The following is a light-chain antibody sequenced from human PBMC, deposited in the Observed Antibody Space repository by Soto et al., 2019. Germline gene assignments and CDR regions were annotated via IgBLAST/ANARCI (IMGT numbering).Light chain of an antibody. CDR2: DSV. Sequence: EVGMYQSPATLSVSTGERATLSCRASQSISGNLAWYQQKHGQPPRLLIFDSVTRAPGIPSRFIGSGSGTDFTLTISRLEPEDFAVYYCPQYGTSPRPFGQGALPAIK. CDR3: PQYGTSPRP. J-gene: IGKJ5*01. V-gene: IGKV3D-15*02. CDR1: QSISGN.